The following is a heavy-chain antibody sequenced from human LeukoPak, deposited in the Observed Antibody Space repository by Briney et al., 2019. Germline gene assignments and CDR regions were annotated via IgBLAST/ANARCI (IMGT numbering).Heavy chain of an antibody. V-gene: IGHV4-59*08. CDR2: IYYSGST. CDR3: ARGLTYCGGDCSRLFDY. D-gene: IGHD2-21*02. Sequence: SETLSLTCTVSGGSISSYYWSWIRQPPGKGLEWIGYIYYSGSTNYNPSLKSRVTISVDTSKNQFSLKLSSVTAADTAVNYCARGLTYCGGDCSRLFDYWGQGTLVTVSS. J-gene: IGHJ4*02. CDR1: GGSISSYY.